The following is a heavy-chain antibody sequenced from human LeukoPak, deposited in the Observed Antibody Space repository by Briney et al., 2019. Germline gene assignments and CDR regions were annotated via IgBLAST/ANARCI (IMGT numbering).Heavy chain of an antibody. V-gene: IGHV3-21*01. D-gene: IGHD3-10*01. Sequence: GGSLRLSCAASGFTFSSYSMNWVRQAPGKGLEWVSSISSSSSYIYYADSVRGRFTISRDNAKNSLYLQMNSLRAEDTAVYYCARVLGGSRSYYYYYMDVWGKGTTVTVSS. CDR1: GFTFSSYS. J-gene: IGHJ6*03. CDR2: ISSSSSYI. CDR3: ARVLGGSRSYYYYYMDV.